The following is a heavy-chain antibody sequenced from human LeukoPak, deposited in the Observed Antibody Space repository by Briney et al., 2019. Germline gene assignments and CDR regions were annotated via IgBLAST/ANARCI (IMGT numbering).Heavy chain of an antibody. CDR2: ISYDGSNK. CDR1: GFISSSYG. CDR3: AKGFWYFDL. Sequence: GGSLRLSCAASGFISSSYGMHWVRQAPGKGLEWVAVISYDGSNKYYADSVWGRFIISRDNSENTVYLQMSSLRDDDTVMYYCAKGFWYFDLWGRGTLVTVSS. V-gene: IGHV3-30*18. J-gene: IGHJ2*01.